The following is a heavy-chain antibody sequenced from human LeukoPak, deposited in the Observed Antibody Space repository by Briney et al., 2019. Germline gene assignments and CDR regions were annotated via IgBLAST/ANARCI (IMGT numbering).Heavy chain of an antibody. D-gene: IGHD2-15*01. Sequence: SETLSLTCTVSGGPISSYYWSWIRQPAGKGLEWIGRIHTSGSTNYNPSLKSRVTMSVDTSKNQFSLKLSSVTAADTAVYYCAAEVAATLTFDYWGQGTLVTVSS. CDR2: IHTSGST. CDR1: GGPISSYY. CDR3: AAEVAATLTFDY. J-gene: IGHJ4*02. V-gene: IGHV4-4*07.